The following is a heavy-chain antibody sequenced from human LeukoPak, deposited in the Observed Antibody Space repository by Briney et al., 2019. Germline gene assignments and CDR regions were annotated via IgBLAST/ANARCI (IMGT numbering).Heavy chain of an antibody. J-gene: IGHJ6*02. Sequence: PGGSLGLSCAASGVTFSSYGMHWVRQAPGKGLEWVAVIWYDGSNKYYADSVKGRFTISRDNSKNTLYLQMNSLRAEDTAVYYCARDQFNPIRYYYYYGMDVWGQGTTVTVSS. V-gene: IGHV3-33*01. CDR3: ARDQFNPIRYYYYYGMDV. CDR2: IWYDGSNK. CDR1: GVTFSSYG. D-gene: IGHD3-3*01.